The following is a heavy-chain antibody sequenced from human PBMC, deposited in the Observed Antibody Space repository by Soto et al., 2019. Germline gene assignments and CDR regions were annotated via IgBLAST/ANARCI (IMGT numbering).Heavy chain of an antibody. Sequence: GGSLRLSCAASGFTFSSYAFSWVRQAPGKGLDWVSVISGSGGSTDYAGSVKGRFTISRDDSKNTLYLQMDSLRPEDTAQHYCAGWNYDYWGQGTQVTVSS. CDR1: GFTFSSYA. CDR3: AGWNYDY. D-gene: IGHD1-7*01. J-gene: IGHJ4*02. CDR2: ISGSGGST. V-gene: IGHV3-23*01.